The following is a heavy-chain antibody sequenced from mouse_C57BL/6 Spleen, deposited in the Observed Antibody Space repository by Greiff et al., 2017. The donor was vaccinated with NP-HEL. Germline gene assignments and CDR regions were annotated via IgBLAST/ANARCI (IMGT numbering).Heavy chain of an antibody. CDR3: TGRRRFAY. V-gene: IGHV14-4*01. J-gene: IGHJ3*01. CDR2: IDPENGDT. CDR1: GFNIKDDY. Sequence: EVQLVESGAELVRPGASVKLSCTASGFNIKDDYMHWVKQRPEQGLEWIGWIDPENGDTEYASKFQGKATITADTSSNTAYLQLSSLTSEDTAVYYCTGRRRFAYWGQGTLVTVSA.